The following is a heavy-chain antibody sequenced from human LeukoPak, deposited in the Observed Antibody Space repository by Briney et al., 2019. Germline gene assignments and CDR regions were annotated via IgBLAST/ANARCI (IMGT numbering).Heavy chain of an antibody. V-gene: IGHV4-61*01. CDR2: IYYSGST. CDR3: ASGYSYGYYYFDY. CDR1: GGSVNSGSYY. D-gene: IGHD5-18*01. Sequence: SETQSLTCTVSGGSVNSGSYYWSWIRQPPGKGLEWIGYIYYSGSTNYNPSLKSRVTISVDTSKNQFSLKLSSVTAADTAVYHCASGYSYGYYYFDYWGQGTLVTVSS. J-gene: IGHJ4*02.